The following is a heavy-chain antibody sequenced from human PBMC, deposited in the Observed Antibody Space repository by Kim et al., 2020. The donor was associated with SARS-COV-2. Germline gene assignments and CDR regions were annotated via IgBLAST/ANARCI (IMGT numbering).Heavy chain of an antibody. J-gene: IGHJ5*02. Sequence: NYAQKFQGRVTITADESTSTAYMELSSLRSEDTAVYYCASLRGYGGWFDPWGQGTLVTVSS. CDR3: ASLRGYGGWFDP. D-gene: IGHD2-15*01. V-gene: IGHV1-69*01.